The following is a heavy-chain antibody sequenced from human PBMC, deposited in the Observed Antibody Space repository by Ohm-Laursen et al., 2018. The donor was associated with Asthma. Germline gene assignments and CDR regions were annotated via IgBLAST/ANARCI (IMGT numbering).Heavy chain of an antibody. CDR2: ISWNSGTI. V-gene: IGHV3-9*01. Sequence: SLRLSCAASGFIFDDYAMHWVRQVPGKGLEWVSGISWNSGTIVQADSVKGRFTISRGNAKNSLYLQMNSLRAEDTALYYCARDSQAMVTTEGLYFGMDVWGQGTTVTVSS. CDR3: ARDSQAMVTTEGLYFGMDV. D-gene: IGHD4-17*01. CDR1: GFIFDDYA. J-gene: IGHJ6*02.